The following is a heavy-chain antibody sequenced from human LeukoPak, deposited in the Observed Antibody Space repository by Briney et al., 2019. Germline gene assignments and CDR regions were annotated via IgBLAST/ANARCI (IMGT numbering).Heavy chain of an antibody. CDR1: GFTFGSYA. CDR2: ISYDGSNK. Sequence: GGSLRLSCAASGFTFGSYAMHWVRQAPGKGLEWVAVISYDGSNKYYADSVKGRFTISRDNSKNTLYLQMNSLRAEDTAVYYCATLANDYGDFPMDYWGQGTLVTVSS. V-gene: IGHV3-30-3*01. D-gene: IGHD4-17*01. J-gene: IGHJ4*02. CDR3: ATLANDYGDFPMDY.